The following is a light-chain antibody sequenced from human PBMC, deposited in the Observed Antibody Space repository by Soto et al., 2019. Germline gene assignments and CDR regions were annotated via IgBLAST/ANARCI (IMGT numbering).Light chain of an antibody. Sequence: QSVLTQPPSVSGAPGQRVTISCTGSSSNIGAGYDVHWYQQLPGTAPKLLIYGNSNRPSGVPDRFSGSKSGTSASLAITGLQAEDEADYYCQSYDSSLSAHVVLGGGTKLTVL. J-gene: IGLJ2*01. V-gene: IGLV1-40*01. CDR2: GNS. CDR3: QSYDSSLSAHVV. CDR1: SSNIGAGYD.